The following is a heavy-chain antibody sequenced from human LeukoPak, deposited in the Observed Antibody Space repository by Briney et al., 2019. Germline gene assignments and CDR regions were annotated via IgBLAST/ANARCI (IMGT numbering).Heavy chain of an antibody. CDR1: GGSISSGSYY. J-gene: IGHJ4*02. CDR3: ARETCSGGSCAFDY. CDR2: VYYSGST. D-gene: IGHD2-15*01. V-gene: IGHV4-39*07. Sequence: SETLSLTCTVSGGSISSGSYYWGWIRQPPGKGLEWIGRVYYSGSTYYNPSLQSRVTISIDTSKEQLSLKLSSVTAADTAVYYCARETCSGGSCAFDYWGQGTLVTVSS.